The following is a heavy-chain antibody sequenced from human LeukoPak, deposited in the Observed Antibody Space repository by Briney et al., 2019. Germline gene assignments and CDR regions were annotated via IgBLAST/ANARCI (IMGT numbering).Heavy chain of an antibody. CDR1: GFTFSSYS. D-gene: IGHD2-2*01. CDR2: ISSSRSYI. CDR3: ARAGRPDIVVVPAAY. V-gene: IGHV3-21*01. Sequence: GGSLRLSCAASGFTFSSYSMNWARQAPGKGLEWVSSISSSRSYIYYADSVKGRFTISRDNAKNSLYLQMNSLRAEDTAGYYCARAGRPDIVVVPAAYWGQGTLVTVSS. J-gene: IGHJ4*02.